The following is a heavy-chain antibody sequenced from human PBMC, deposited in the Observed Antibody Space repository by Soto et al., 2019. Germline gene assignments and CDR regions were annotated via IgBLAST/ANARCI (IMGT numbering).Heavy chain of an antibody. J-gene: IGHJ5*02. D-gene: IGHD2-2*01. CDR3: ARDCGVSSTSCFGFDP. V-gene: IGHV1-3*01. CDR1: GYTFTSYA. Sequence: ASVKVSCKASGYTFTSYAMHWVRQAPGQRLEWMGWINAGNGNTKYSQKFQGRVTITRDTSASTAYMELGSLRSEDTAVYYCARDCGVSSTSCFGFDPWGQGTLVTVSS. CDR2: INAGNGNT.